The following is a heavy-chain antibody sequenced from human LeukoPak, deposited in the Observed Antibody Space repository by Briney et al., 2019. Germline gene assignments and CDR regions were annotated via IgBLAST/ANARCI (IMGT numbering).Heavy chain of an antibody. CDR3: ARGVKYSSSSLNY. J-gene: IGHJ4*02. Sequence: PSETLSLTCAVYGGSFSGYYWSWIRQPPGKGPEWIGEINHSGSTNYNPSLKSRVTISVDTSKNQFSLKLSSVTAADTAVYYCARGVKYSSSSLNYWGQGTLVTVSS. D-gene: IGHD6-6*01. CDR1: GGSFSGYY. CDR2: INHSGST. V-gene: IGHV4-34*01.